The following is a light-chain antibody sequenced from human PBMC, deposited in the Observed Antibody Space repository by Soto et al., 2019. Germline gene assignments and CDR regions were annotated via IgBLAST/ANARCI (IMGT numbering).Light chain of an antibody. Sequence: AIRMTQSPSSLSAYTGDRVTITFVASQGISSYLAWYQQKPGKAPKLLIYAASTLQSGVPSRFSGSGSGTDFTLTISNLQPEDFATYYCQQSFSVPPTFGQGTRLEI. CDR2: AAS. V-gene: IGKV1-8*01. CDR1: QGISSY. J-gene: IGKJ5*01. CDR3: QQSFSVPPT.